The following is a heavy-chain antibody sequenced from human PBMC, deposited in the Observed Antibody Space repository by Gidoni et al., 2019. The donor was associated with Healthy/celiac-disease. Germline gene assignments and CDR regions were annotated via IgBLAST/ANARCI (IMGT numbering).Heavy chain of an antibody. CDR2: IKSKTDGGTT. CDR1: GFTFSTAW. D-gene: IGHD1-26*01. Sequence: EVQLVESGVGLVKPGGSLSLSCAASGFTFSTAWMSWVRQAPGKGLEWVGLIKSKTDGGTTDYAAPVKGRFTISRDDSKNTLYLQMNSLKTEDTAVFYCTTDSSEWGFDYWGQGTLVTVSS. V-gene: IGHV3-15*01. J-gene: IGHJ4*02. CDR3: TTDSSEWGFDY.